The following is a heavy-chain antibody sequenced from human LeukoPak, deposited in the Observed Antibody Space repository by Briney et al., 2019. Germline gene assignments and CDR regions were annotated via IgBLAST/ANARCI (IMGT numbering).Heavy chain of an antibody. D-gene: IGHD2-2*02. J-gene: IGHJ5*02. CDR2: IYHSGST. V-gene: IGHV4-38-2*02. CDR3: ARVDQYQLLYVPYNWFDP. Sequence: SETLSLTCTVPGYSISSGYYWGWIRQPPGKGLEWIGSIYHSGSTYYNPSLKSRVTISVDTSKNQFSLKLSSVTAADTAVYYCARVDQYQLLYVPYNWFDPWGQGTLVTVSS. CDR1: GYSISSGYY.